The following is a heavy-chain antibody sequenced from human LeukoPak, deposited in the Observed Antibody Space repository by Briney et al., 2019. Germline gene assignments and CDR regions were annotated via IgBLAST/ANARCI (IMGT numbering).Heavy chain of an antibody. CDR3: AKDNSRYGGYCTNGVCNDYGMDV. CDR1: GFIFSAYG. V-gene: IGHV3-33*06. D-gene: IGHD2-8*01. Sequence: GGSLRLSCAASGFIFSAYGMHWVRQAPGKGLEWLAVIWYDGSSKYYADSVKGRFTISRDNSKNTLYLQMNSLRAEDTAVYYCAKDNSRYGGYCTNGVCNDYGMDVWGQGTTVTVSS. J-gene: IGHJ6*02. CDR2: IWYDGSSK.